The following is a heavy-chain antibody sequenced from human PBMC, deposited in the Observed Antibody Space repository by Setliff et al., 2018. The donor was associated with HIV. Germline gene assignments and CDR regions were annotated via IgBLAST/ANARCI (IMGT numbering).Heavy chain of an antibody. CDR2: IRYDGSNK. J-gene: IGHJ4*02. D-gene: IGHD4-17*01. V-gene: IGHV3-33*08. Sequence: GGSLRLSCAVSGFTFSTSWLHWVRQAPGKGLEWVAFIRYDGSNKYYADSVKGRFTISRDNAKNSLYLQMNSLRAEDTAVYFCARSPYGDYGLDYWGQGTLVTVSS. CDR3: ARSPYGDYGLDY. CDR1: GFTFSTSW.